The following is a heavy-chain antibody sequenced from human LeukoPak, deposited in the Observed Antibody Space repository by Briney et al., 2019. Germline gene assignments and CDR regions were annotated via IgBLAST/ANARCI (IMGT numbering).Heavy chain of an antibody. D-gene: IGHD3-22*01. J-gene: IGHJ4*02. CDR2: ISGSGDNA. Sequence: GGSLRLSCAASGFTFSSYAMSWVRQAPGKGLEWASGISGSGDNAYYADSVKGRFTISRDNSKNTLYVQVNNLGTEDTAAYYCAKGSYYDSSGSFYFDYWGQGTLVTVSS. CDR3: AKGSYYDSSGSFYFDY. V-gene: IGHV3-23*01. CDR1: GFTFSSYA.